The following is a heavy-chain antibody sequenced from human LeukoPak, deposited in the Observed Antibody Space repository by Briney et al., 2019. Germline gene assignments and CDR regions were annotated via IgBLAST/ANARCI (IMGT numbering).Heavy chain of an antibody. CDR3: ARADSSSWENNYYYYYYMDV. CDR2: TYYSEST. Sequence: SETLSLTCTVSGGSISSGDYYWSWIRQPPGKGLEWIGYTYYSESTYYNPSLKSRVTISVDTSKNQFSLKLSSVTAADTAVYYCARADSSSWENNYYYYYYMDVWGKGTTVTVSS. J-gene: IGHJ6*03. D-gene: IGHD6-13*01. V-gene: IGHV4-30-4*08. CDR1: GGSISSGDYY.